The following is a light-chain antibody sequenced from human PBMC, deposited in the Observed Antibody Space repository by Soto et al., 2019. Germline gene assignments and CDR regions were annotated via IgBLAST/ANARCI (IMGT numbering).Light chain of an antibody. CDR3: QQRSNWVT. V-gene: IGKV3-11*01. Sequence: EIVLTQSPSTLSLSPGERATLSCRASQSVSSYLAWYQQKPGQAPRLLIYDASNRATGIPARFSASGSGTDFALNISSLEPEDFAVYYCQQRSNWVTFGGGTKVEIK. CDR1: QSVSSY. CDR2: DAS. J-gene: IGKJ4*01.